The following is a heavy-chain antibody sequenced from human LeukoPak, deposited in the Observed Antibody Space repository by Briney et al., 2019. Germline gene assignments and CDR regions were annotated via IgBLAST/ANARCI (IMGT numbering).Heavy chain of an antibody. J-gene: IGHJ4*02. V-gene: IGHV5-51*01. CDR3: ARDFSWPLSGSYLDY. CDR1: GYSFTSYW. CDR2: IYPGDSDT. D-gene: IGHD6-19*01. Sequence: GESLKISCKGSGYSFTSYWIGWVRQMPGKGLEWMGIIYPGDSDTRYSPSFQGQVTISADKSISTAYLQWSSLKASDTAMYYCARDFSWPLSGSYLDYWGQGTLVTVSS.